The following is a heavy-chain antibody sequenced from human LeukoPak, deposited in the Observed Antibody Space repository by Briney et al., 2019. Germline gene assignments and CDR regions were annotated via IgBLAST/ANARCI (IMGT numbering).Heavy chain of an antibody. Sequence: ASVKVSCKASGYTFTTYGISWVRPAPGQGLEWMGWISAYKGNTNYAQKFQGRVTMTTDTSTSTAYMELRSLTSDDTAVYYCARDRDWNLDYWGQGTLVTVSS. CDR2: ISAYKGNT. CDR3: ARDRDWNLDY. D-gene: IGHD1-1*01. J-gene: IGHJ4*02. V-gene: IGHV1-18*01. CDR1: GYTFTTYG.